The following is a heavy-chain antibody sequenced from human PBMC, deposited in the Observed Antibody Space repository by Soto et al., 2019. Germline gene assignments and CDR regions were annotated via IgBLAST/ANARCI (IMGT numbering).Heavy chain of an antibody. V-gene: IGHV1-18*04. Sequence: ASVKVSCKASGYTFANYGVGWVRQAPGQGLVWMGRISAHTGSANYAQEFQGRVAVTTDTSTSTASMEVRSLRSDDTAVYYCARSPYSYGKPYHFDYWGQGTLVTVSS. CDR1: GYTFANYG. D-gene: IGHD5-18*01. J-gene: IGHJ4*02. CDR2: ISAHTGSA. CDR3: ARSPYSYGKPYHFDY.